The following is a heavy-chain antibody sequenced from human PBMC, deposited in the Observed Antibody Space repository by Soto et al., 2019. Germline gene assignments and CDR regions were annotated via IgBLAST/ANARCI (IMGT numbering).Heavy chain of an antibody. V-gene: IGHV3-23*01. D-gene: IGHD2-15*01. Sequence: EVQVLESGGDLIQPGGSLRLSCAVSGFTLSSYTMSWVRQAPGKGLAWVSGIISAGATYYADFVQGRFTISRDTPKSTLYRQMNSLRAEDTAVDYCAKDPNRYSTGGKGTLVTVSS. CDR3: AKDPNRYST. CDR1: GFTLSSYT. J-gene: IGHJ4*02. CDR2: IISAGAT.